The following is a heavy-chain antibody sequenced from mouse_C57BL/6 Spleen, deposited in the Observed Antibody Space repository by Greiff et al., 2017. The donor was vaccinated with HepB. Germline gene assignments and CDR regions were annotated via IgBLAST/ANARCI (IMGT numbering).Heavy chain of an antibody. Sequence: VQLQQPGAELVKPGASVKLSCKASGYTFTSYWMHWVKQRPGQGLEWIGMIHPNSGSTNYNEKFKSKATLTVDKSSSTAYMQLSSLTSEDSAVYYCARDWDEENFDYWGQGTTLTVSS. CDR1: GYTFTSYW. D-gene: IGHD4-1*01. CDR3: ARDWDEENFDY. V-gene: IGHV1-64*01. CDR2: IHPNSGST. J-gene: IGHJ2*01.